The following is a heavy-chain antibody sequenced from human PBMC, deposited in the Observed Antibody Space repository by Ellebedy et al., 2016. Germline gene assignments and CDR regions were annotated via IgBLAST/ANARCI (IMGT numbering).Heavy chain of an antibody. D-gene: IGHD6-19*01. CDR1: GFTFSAYY. CDR2: IKQDGSEK. J-gene: IGHJ4*02. CDR3: ARGGIAVAGKEYYFDH. Sequence: GGSLRLSCAASGFTFSAYYMAWFRQAPGKGLEWVANIKQDGSEKFYVDSVKGRFTISRDNAKNSLYLQMNSLRAEDTAVYYCARGGIAVAGKEYYFDHWGQGTLVTVSS. V-gene: IGHV3-7*01.